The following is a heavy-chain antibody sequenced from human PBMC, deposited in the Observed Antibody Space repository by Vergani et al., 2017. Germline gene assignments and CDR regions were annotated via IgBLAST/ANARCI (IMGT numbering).Heavy chain of an antibody. CDR2: ISACGAPT. J-gene: IGHJ4*01. D-gene: IGHD1-20*01. V-gene: IGHV3-23*01. CDR3: ARAYGRYDWFDY. CDR1: GFSFSTYS. Sequence: EVQLQESGGGLDKPGGSLRVSCDASGFSFSTYSINWVRQAPGKGLEWVSGISACGAPTYYADSVKGRVTISRDNSKNTLYLQMNSLRVEDTAVYYCARAYGRYDWFDYWGQRTLVTVSS.